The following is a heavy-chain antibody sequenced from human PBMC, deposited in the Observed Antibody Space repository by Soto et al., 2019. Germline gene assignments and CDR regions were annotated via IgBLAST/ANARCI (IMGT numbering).Heavy chain of an antibody. CDR2: ISSRSDTL. J-gene: IGHJ6*02. CDR3: ARDWDIVILSVPIPNYNYGMDV. V-gene: IGHV3-48*02. Sequence: GSSMRLSCEGSGFTFSAYAMNWVRQGPGKGLEWVGYISSRSDTLYYADSVKGRFTISRDNAKNSVYLQVNNLRDDDTAVYYCARDWDIVILSVPIPNYNYGMDVWAQGTTVTVSS. CDR1: GFTFSAYA. D-gene: IGHD2-15*01.